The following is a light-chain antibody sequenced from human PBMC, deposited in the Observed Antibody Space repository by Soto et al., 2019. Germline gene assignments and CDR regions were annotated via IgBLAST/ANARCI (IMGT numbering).Light chain of an antibody. Sequence: EIVLTQSPATLSLSPGERATLSCRASQTITTYLAWYQQKPGQPPRLLIYGASNRASGIPVRFSGSGSGTDFTLTISNLEPEDFAVYYCQQRSNWPANFGQGTRLEIK. CDR3: QQRSNWPAN. CDR2: GAS. J-gene: IGKJ5*01. V-gene: IGKV3-11*01. CDR1: QTITTY.